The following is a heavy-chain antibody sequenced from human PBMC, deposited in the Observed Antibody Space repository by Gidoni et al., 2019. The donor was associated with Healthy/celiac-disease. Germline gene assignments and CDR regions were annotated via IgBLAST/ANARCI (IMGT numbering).Heavy chain of an antibody. CDR2: INHSGST. V-gene: IGHV4-34*01. D-gene: IGHD3-16*02. J-gene: IGHJ4*02. CDR3: HGGSYPPGDY. Sequence: QVQLQQWGAGLLKPSETLSLTCAVDGGSFSGYYWSWIRQPPGKGLEWIGEINHSGSTNYNPSLKSRVTISVDTSKNQFSLKLSSVTAADTAVYYCHGGSYPPGDYWGQGTLVTVSS. CDR1: GGSFSGYY.